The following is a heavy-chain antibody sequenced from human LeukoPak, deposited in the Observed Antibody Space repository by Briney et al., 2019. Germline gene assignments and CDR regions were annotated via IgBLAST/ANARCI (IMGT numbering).Heavy chain of an antibody. J-gene: IGHJ4*02. CDR1: GFTFSSYG. Sequence: GGSLRLSCAASGFTFSSYGMHWVRQAPGKGLEWVAVISYDGSNKYYADSVKGRFTISRDNSKNTLYLQMNSLRAEDMAVYYCAKDSLGWGQGTLVTVSS. V-gene: IGHV3-30*18. D-gene: IGHD7-27*01. CDR3: AKDSLG. CDR2: ISYDGSNK.